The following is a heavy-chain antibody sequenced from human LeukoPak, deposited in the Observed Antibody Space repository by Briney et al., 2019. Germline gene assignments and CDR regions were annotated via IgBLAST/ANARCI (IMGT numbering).Heavy chain of an antibody. CDR3: ARESGSRPWNWFDP. V-gene: IGHV4-59*01. CDR1: GGSISSYY. Sequence: SATLSLTCTVSGGSISSYYWSWIRQPPGKGLEWNGYIYYSGSTNYNPSLKSRVTISVDTSKNQFSLKLSSVTAADTAVYYCARESGSRPWNWFDPWGQGTLVTVSS. J-gene: IGHJ5*02. D-gene: IGHD1-26*01. CDR2: IYYSGST.